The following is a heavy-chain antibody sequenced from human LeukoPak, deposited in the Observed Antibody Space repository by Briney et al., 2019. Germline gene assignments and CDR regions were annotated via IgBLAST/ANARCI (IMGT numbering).Heavy chain of an antibody. Sequence: PSQTLSLTCTVSGGSISGDHWNWIRHPPGKGLEWIGYIYYSGNTNYNPSLKSRVTISVDTSKNQFSLKLSSVTAADTAVYYCARRNDFDIWGQGTMVTVSS. J-gene: IGHJ3*02. CDR1: GGSISGDH. CDR2: IYYSGNT. V-gene: IGHV4-59*08. CDR3: ARRNDFDI.